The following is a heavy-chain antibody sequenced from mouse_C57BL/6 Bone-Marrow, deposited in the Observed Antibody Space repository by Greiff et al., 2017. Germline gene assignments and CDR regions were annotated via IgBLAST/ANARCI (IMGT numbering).Heavy chain of an antibody. Sequence: VQLKQSGAELVRPGASVKLSCTASGYNITDDYMHWVKQRPEQGLEWIGWIDPENGGTDYASKFQGKATITADTSSNTAYLQLSSLTSEDTAVXYCTTPPYCYGSSYYSYWGQGTLVTVSA. CDR3: TTPPYCYGSSYYSY. CDR1: GYNITDDY. V-gene: IGHV14-4*01. D-gene: IGHD1-1*01. CDR2: IDPENGGT. J-gene: IGHJ3*01.